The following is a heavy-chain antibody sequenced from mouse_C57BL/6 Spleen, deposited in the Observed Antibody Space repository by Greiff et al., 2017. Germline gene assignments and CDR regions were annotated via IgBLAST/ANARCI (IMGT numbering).Heavy chain of an antibody. Sequence: VQLQQSVAELVRPGASVKLSCTASGFNIQNTYMHWVKQRPEQGLEWIGRIDPANGNTKYAPKFPGKATITADTSSNTAYLQLSSLTSEDTAIYYCAGYDGYSAWFAYWGQGTLVTVSA. CDR3: AGYDGYSAWFAY. CDR1: GFNIQNTY. V-gene: IGHV14-3*01. CDR2: IDPANGNT. D-gene: IGHD2-3*01. J-gene: IGHJ3*01.